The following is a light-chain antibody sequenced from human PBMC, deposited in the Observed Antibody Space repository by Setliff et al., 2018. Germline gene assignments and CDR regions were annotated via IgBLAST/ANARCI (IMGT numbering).Light chain of an antibody. V-gene: IGLV2-8*01. CDR3: SSYAGSNNPYV. CDR2: EVS. Sequence: QSALTQPPSASGSPGQSVTISCTGTSSDVGGYNYVSWYQQHPGKAPKLMIYEVSXRXSGVPDRFSGSKSGNTASLTVSGLQAEDEADYYCSSYAGSNNPYVFGTGTKV. CDR1: SSDVGGYNY. J-gene: IGLJ1*01.